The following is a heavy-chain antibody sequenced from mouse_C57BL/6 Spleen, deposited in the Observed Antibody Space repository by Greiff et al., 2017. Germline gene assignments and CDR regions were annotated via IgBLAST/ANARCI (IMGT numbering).Heavy chain of an antibody. V-gene: IGHV2-2*01. CDR3: ARSKSPYAMDY. J-gene: IGHJ4*01. D-gene: IGHD2-5*01. CDR1: GFSLTSYG. CDR2: IWSGGST. Sequence: QVPLKVSGPGLVQPSQSLSITCTASGFSLTSYGVHWVRQSPGKGLEWLGVIWSGGSTDYNAAFISRRSISKDNSKSQVFFKMNSRQADDAAIYYCARSKSPYAMDYWGQGTSVTVSS.